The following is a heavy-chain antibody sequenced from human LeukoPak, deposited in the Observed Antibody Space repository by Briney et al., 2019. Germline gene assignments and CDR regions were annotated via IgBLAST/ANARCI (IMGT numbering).Heavy chain of an antibody. Sequence: GASVKVSCKASGGTFSSYAISWVRQAPGQGLEWMGGIIPIFGTANYAQKFQGRVTITTDESTSTAYMELSSLRSEGTAVYYCARGGVPAAITTWFDPWGQGTLVTVSS. D-gene: IGHD2-2*01. V-gene: IGHV1-69*05. J-gene: IGHJ5*02. CDR1: GGTFSSYA. CDR3: ARGGVPAAITTWFDP. CDR2: IIPIFGTA.